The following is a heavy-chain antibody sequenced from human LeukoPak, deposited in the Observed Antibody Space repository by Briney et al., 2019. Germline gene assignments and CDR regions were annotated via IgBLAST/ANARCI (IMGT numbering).Heavy chain of an antibody. CDR2: ISGSGGST. D-gene: IGHD1-26*01. Sequence: GGSLRLSCAASGFTFSSYAMSWVRQAPGKGLEWVSAISGSGGSTYYADSVKGRFTISRDNSKNTLYLQMNSLRAEDTAVYYCAKDYRIVGATMTNHGDYWGQGTLVTVSS. CDR3: AKDYRIVGATMTNHGDY. CDR1: GFTFSSYA. J-gene: IGHJ4*02. V-gene: IGHV3-23*01.